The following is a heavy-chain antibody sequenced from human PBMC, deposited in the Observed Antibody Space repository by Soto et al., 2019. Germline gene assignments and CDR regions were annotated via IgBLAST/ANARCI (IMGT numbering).Heavy chain of an antibody. J-gene: IGHJ4*02. CDR1: GYTCISYG. V-gene: IGHV1-18*01. D-gene: IGHD6-13*01. CDR3: ARAGFSTSWLGILAPGVHGVAIDY. Sequence: QGQLVQSGAEVKKTGASVEVSCKASGYTCISYGISWVRQAPGQGLEWMGWISAYNGKTNYAQKFQGRVTMTTDTSESRAYMAPRSLRSDDAAGYCCARAGFSTSWLGILAPGVHGVAIDYWGQGTLVTVSS. CDR2: ISAYNGKT.